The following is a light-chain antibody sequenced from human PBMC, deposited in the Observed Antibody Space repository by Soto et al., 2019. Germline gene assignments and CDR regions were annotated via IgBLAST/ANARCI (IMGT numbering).Light chain of an antibody. CDR1: ESVSSW. J-gene: IGKJ1*01. V-gene: IGKV1-5*01. CDR2: DAS. Sequence: DIPMTQSPSTLSAFVGDRVTITCRANESVSSWLAWYQQKVGKAPNLLIYDASSLESGVPSRFSGSGSVTEFALTISSLQPDDFATYYCQQYKSYPWTFGLGTKVE. CDR3: QQYKSYPWT.